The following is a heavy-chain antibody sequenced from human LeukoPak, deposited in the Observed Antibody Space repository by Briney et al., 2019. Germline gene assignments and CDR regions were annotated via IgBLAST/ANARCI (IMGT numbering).Heavy chain of an antibody. Sequence: GGSLRLSCAASGFTFSSYGMHWVRQAPGKGLEWVAFIRYDGSNKYYADSVKGRFTISRDNSKNTLYLQMNSLRAEDTAVYYCAKDRIRNPYYFDYWGQGTLVTVSS. V-gene: IGHV3-30*02. CDR2: IRYDGSNK. J-gene: IGHJ4*02. CDR3: AKDRIRNPYYFDY. D-gene: IGHD1-14*01. CDR1: GFTFSSYG.